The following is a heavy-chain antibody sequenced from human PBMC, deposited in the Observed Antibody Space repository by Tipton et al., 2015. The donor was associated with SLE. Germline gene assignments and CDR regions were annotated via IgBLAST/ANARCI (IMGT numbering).Heavy chain of an antibody. CDR2: FDPEDGET. CDR3: ATASIVAGCFDY. CDR1: GGTFSSYA. D-gene: IGHD6-19*01. Sequence: QSGAEVKKPGSSVKVSCKASGGTFSSYAISWVRQAPGQGLEWMGGFDPEDGETIYAQKFQGRVTMTEDTSTDTAYMELSSLRSEDTAVYYWATASIVAGCFDYWGQGTLVTVSS. V-gene: IGHV1-24*01. J-gene: IGHJ4*02.